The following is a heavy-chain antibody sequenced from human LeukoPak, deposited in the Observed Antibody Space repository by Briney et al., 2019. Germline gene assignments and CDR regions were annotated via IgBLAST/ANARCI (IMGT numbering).Heavy chain of an antibody. D-gene: IGHD4-11*01. CDR3: ARAPHYSNYGPYYYGMDV. CDR2: IDSDGSST. CDR1: GFTFGTYW. Sequence: GGSLRLSCAASGFTFGTYWMHWVRQAPGKGLVWVSRIDSDGSSTSYADSVKGRFTNSRDNAKNTLYLQMNSLRAEDTAVYYCARAPHYSNYGPYYYGMDVWGQGTTVTVSS. J-gene: IGHJ6*02. V-gene: IGHV3-74*01.